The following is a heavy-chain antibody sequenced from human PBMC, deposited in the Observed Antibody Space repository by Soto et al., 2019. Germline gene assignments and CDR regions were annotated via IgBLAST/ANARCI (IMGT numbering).Heavy chain of an antibody. V-gene: IGHV3-23*01. J-gene: IGHJ5*02. Sequence: WWSLRLSCSASVFTFGTTDMSWFRQAPGEGLEWVSTIDGSGGITYYADSVKGRFTISRDNSRNTVYLQMNSLGGDDTALYYCVKNSGWFNTWGQGALVTVSS. D-gene: IGHD3-10*01. CDR1: VFTFGTTD. CDR2: IDGSGGIT. CDR3: VKNSGWFNT.